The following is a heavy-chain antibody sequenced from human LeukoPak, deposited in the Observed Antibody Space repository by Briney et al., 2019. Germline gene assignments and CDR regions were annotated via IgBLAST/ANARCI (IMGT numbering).Heavy chain of an antibody. CDR2: ISDDGRNK. Sequence: TGGSLRLSCAASGFSFISYGMHWVCQAPGKGLEWVGVISDDGRNKKYADSVKGRFTISRDNSKDTLYLQMNSLRDEDTAVYYCAKRSPYVSRWYYFDYWGQGTLVTVSS. CDR1: GFSFISYG. CDR3: AKRSPYVSRWYYFDY. D-gene: IGHD6-13*01. J-gene: IGHJ4*02. V-gene: IGHV3-30*18.